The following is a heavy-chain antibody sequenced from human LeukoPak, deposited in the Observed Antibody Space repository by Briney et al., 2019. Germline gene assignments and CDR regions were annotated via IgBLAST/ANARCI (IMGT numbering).Heavy chain of an antibody. D-gene: IGHD6-13*01. V-gene: IGHV3-30*04. CDR2: ISYDGSNK. Sequence: GGSLRLSCAASGFTFNNYAMSWVRQAPGKGLEWVAVISYDGSNKYYADSVKGRFTISRDNSKNTLYLQMNSLRAEDTAVYYCAREMYSSSYPTFDYWGQGTLVTVSS. J-gene: IGHJ4*02. CDR1: GFTFNNYA. CDR3: AREMYSSSYPTFDY.